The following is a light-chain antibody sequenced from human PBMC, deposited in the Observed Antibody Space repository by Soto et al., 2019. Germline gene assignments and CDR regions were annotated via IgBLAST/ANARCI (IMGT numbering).Light chain of an antibody. CDR3: QQYNNWPPGT. CDR2: DAS. CDR1: QSVSNN. J-gene: IGKJ1*01. Sequence: ILMTQSPATLSVSPGERATLSCRASQSVSNNLAWYQQKPGQAPRLLIYDASTRATGIPARFSRSGSGREFTLTIGGLQSEDFAVYYCQQYNNWPPGTFGQGNKVDIK. V-gene: IGKV3-15*01.